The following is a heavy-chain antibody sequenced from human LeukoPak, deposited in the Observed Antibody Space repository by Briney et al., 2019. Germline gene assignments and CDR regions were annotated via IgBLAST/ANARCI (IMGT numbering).Heavy chain of an antibody. CDR3: ATTYYYGSGSYYPFDY. J-gene: IGHJ4*02. D-gene: IGHD3-10*01. V-gene: IGHV3-33*01. CDR2: IWYDGSNK. CDR1: GFTFSSYG. Sequence: GGSLRLSCAASGFTFSSYGMHWVRQAPGKGLEGVAVIWYDGSNKYYADSVKGRFTISRDNSKNTLYLQMNSLRAEDTAVYYCATTYYYGSGSYYPFDYWGQGTLVTVSS.